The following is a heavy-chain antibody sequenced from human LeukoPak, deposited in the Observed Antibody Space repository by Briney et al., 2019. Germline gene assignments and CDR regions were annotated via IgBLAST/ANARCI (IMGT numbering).Heavy chain of an antibody. CDR1: GGSISSSSYY. J-gene: IGHJ4*02. Sequence: NPSETLSLTCTVSGGSISSSSYYWGWIRQPPWKGPERIGSIYYSGSTYDNPSLKSRVTIYVDTSKNQFSLKLSYVTAADTAVYYCARGPRLRPIFGVVIRGHFDYWGQGTLVTVSS. CDR2: IYYSGST. D-gene: IGHD3-3*02. CDR3: ARGPRLRPIFGVVIRGHFDY. V-gene: IGHV4-39*01.